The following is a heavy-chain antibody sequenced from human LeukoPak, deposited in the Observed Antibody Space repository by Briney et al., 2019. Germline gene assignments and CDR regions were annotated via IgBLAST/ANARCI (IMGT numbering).Heavy chain of an antibody. J-gene: IGHJ6*02. V-gene: IGHV1-58*01. Sequence: SVKVSCKASGFTFTTFAVQWVRQTRGQRLEWIGWIVVDGGNTHYAQKFQERVDIITDGSTNTVFMELRSLRSDDTAVYYPSFFFYHGIDVWGQGTTVTVSS. CDR1: GFTFTTFA. CDR3: SFFFYHGIDV. CDR2: IVVDGGNT.